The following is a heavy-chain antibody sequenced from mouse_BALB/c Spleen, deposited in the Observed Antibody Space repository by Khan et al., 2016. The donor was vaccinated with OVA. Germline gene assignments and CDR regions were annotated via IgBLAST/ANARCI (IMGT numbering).Heavy chain of an antibody. J-gene: IGHJ2*01. D-gene: IGHD2-3*01. Sequence: EVELVESGPGLVKPSQSLSLTCTVTGYSITSDYAWNWIRQFPGNKLEWMGFISYSGNTNYNPSLKSRISITRDTSKNQFFLQLNSMTTEDTATYYCARVDGGDFDYWGQGTTLTVSS. V-gene: IGHV3-2*02. CDR3: ARVDGGDFDY. CDR1: GYSITSDYA. CDR2: ISYSGNT.